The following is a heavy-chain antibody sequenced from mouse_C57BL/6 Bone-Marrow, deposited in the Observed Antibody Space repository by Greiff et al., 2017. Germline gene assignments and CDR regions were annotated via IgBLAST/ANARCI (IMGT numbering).Heavy chain of an antibody. Sequence: EVKLMESGEGLVKPGGSLKLSCAASGFTFSSYAMSWVRQTPEKRLEWVAYISSGGDYIYYADTVKGRFTISRDNARNTLYLQMSSLKSEDTAIYYCTRAHYGSSSWFAYWGQGTLVTVSA. V-gene: IGHV5-9-1*02. D-gene: IGHD1-1*01. CDR3: TRAHYGSSSWFAY. CDR1: GFTFSSYA. CDR2: ISSGGDYI. J-gene: IGHJ3*01.